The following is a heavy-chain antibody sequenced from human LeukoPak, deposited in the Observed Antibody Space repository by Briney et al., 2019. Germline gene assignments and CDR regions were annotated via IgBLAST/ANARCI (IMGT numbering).Heavy chain of an antibody. CDR3: ARVGVSAR. CDR2: IYYSGGT. J-gene: IGHJ4*02. V-gene: IGHV4-59*01. Sequence: PSETLSLTCTVSGGSISSYYWSWIRQPPGKGLEWIGYIYYSGGTNYNPSLKSRVTISVDTSKNQFSLKLSSVTAADTAVYFCARVGVSARWGQGTLVTVSS. CDR1: GGSISSYY. D-gene: IGHD1-26*01.